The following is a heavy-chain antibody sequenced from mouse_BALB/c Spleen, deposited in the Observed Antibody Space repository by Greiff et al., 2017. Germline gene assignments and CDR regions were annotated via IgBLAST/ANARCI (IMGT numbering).Heavy chain of an antibody. CDR1: GFSLTSYG. Sequence: VQLQQSGPGLVAPSQSLSITCTVSGFSLTSYGVHWVRQPPGKGLEWLGVIWAGGSTNYNSALMSRLSISKDNSKSQVFLKMNSLQTDDTAMYYCARDRYYGSSAWFAYWGQGTLVTVSA. D-gene: IGHD1-1*01. CDR2: IWAGGST. V-gene: IGHV2-9*02. CDR3: ARDRYYGSSAWFAY. J-gene: IGHJ3*01.